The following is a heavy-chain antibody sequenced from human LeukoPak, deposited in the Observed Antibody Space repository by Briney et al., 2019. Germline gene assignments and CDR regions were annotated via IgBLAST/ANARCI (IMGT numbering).Heavy chain of an antibody. D-gene: IGHD5-12*01. J-gene: IGHJ5*02. V-gene: IGHV6-1*01. Sequence: SQTLSLTCAISGDSVSSNSAVWNWIRQSPSRGLEWLGRTYYRSKWYNDYAVSVKSRITINPDTSKNQFSLQLNSVTPEDTAVYYCARDQQLRVFGYSGYVFNWFDPWGQGTLVTVSS. CDR3: ARDQQLRVFGYSGYVFNWFDP. CDR2: TYYRSKWYN. CDR1: GDSVSSNSAV.